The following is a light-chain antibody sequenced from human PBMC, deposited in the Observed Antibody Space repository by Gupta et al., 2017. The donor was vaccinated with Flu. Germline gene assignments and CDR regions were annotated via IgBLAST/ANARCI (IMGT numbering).Light chain of an antibody. CDR1: QSLLHSNGYIY. CDR2: LVF. V-gene: IGKV2-28*01. CDR3: MQALQTPYT. J-gene: IGKJ2*01. Sequence: VNPGEPASISCRSSQSLLHSNGYIYLDWSLQKPGQSPQLLIYLVFNRASGVPDRFSGSGSGTNFTLKISRVEAEDVGVYYCMQALQTPYTFGQETKLDIK.